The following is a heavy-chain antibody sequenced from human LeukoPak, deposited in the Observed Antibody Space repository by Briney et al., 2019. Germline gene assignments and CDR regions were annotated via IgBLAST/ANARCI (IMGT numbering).Heavy chain of an antibody. D-gene: IGHD3-9*01. CDR1: GLTVSSNY. J-gene: IGHJ4*02. CDR2: IYSGGST. CDR3: AKVTDIGYPDY. Sequence: GGSLRLSCAASGLTVSSNYMSWVRQAPGKGLEWVSVIYSGGSTYYADSVKGRFTISRDNSKNTLYLQMNSLRAEDTAVYYCAKVTDIGYPDYWGQGTLVTVSS. V-gene: IGHV3-53*01.